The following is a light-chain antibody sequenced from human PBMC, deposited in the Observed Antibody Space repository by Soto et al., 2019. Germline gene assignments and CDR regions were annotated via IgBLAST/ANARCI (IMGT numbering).Light chain of an antibody. Sequence: QSVLTQPPSASETPGQRVTISCSGGNSNIGGDTVNWYQKLLGTAPKLLIYNNDQRPSGVPDRFSGSKSGTSASLAISGLQSEDEAHYYCATWDDSLNAVVFGGGTKLTVL. J-gene: IGLJ2*01. CDR3: ATWDDSLNAVV. V-gene: IGLV1-44*01. CDR1: NSNIGGDT. CDR2: NND.